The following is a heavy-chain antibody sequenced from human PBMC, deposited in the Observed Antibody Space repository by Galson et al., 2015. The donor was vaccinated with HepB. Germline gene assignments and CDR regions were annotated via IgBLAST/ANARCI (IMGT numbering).Heavy chain of an antibody. Sequence: PVKVYCKDYGYTYSAYGISWVRQAPGQGLEWMGWISADNGNTKNAQKVQGRVTMTTDTSTSTAYMELRSLRSDDTAIYYCGRDQGRWFGEGLLDFWGQGTLVTVAS. CDR1: GYTYSAYG. J-gene: IGHJ4*02. CDR2: ISADNGNT. D-gene: IGHD3-10*01. CDR3: GRDQGRWFGEGLLDF. V-gene: IGHV1-18*01.